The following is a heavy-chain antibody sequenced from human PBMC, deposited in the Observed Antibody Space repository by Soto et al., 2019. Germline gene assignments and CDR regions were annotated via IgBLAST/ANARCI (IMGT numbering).Heavy chain of an antibody. Sequence: SETLSLTCAISVDSVSSNSVASNWIRQAPSRGLEWLGRTYYRSKWYNAYSVSVKSRITINPDTSKNQFSLQLKSVTPEDTAVYYCVRDTGSGSGWYGIWGQGTQVTVS. D-gene: IGHD6-19*01. CDR3: VRDTGSGSGWYGI. CDR2: TYYRSKWYN. V-gene: IGHV6-1*01. J-gene: IGHJ4*02. CDR1: VDSVSSNSVA.